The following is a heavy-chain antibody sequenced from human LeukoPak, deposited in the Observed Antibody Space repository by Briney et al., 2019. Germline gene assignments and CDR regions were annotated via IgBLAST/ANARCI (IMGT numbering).Heavy chain of an antibody. CDR2: ISAYNGNT. D-gene: IGHD4-17*01. J-gene: IGHJ3*02. CDR1: GYTFTSYG. Sequence: ASVKVSCKASGYTFTSYGISWVRQAPGQGLEWMGWISAYNGNTNYAQKLQGRVTMTTDTSTSTAYMELRSLRSDDTAVYYCARDLRGYPVTTCAFDIWGQGTMVTVSS. CDR3: ARDLRGYPVTTCAFDI. V-gene: IGHV1-18*01.